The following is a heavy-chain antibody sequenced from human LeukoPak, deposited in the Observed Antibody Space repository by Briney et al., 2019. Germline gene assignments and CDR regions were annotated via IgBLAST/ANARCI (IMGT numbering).Heavy chain of an antibody. CDR2: IKSKSDGGTT. CDR1: GFTFSNAR. D-gene: IGHD1-26*01. Sequence: GGSLRLSCAASGFTFSNARMSWVRQAPGRGLEWVGRIKSKSDGGTTKYAAPVIGRFTISRDDSKNTLYLQMNSLKTEDTAFYYCTTDPWEPQGHWAQGTLVTVSS. CDR3: TTDPWEPQGH. J-gene: IGHJ1*01. V-gene: IGHV3-15*01.